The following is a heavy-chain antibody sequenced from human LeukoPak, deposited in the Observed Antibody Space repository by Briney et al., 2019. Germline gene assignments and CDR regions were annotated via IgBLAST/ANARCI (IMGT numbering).Heavy chain of an antibody. Sequence: APVKVSCKASGYTFTGYYMHWVRQAPGQGLEWMGRINPNSGGTNYAQKFQGRVTMTRDTSISTAYMELSRLRSDDTAVYYCARDRYYYDSSGYSRTGFDYWGQGTLVTVSS. CDR3: ARDRYYYDSSGYSRTGFDY. J-gene: IGHJ4*02. CDR1: GYTFTGYY. V-gene: IGHV1-2*06. D-gene: IGHD3-22*01. CDR2: INPNSGGT.